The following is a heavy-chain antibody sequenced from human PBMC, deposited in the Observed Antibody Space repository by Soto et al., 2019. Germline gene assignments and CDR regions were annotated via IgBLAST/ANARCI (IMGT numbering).Heavy chain of an antibody. D-gene: IGHD2-21*01. J-gene: IGHJ4*02. Sequence: EVQLVESGGGLVQPGGSLRLSCAASGFTFSTYWMNWVRQAPGKGLEWVANIKEDGSEKYYVDSLKGRFTISRDNAKNSLYLQMNSLRAEDTALYYCARGWGSPDSWGQGTLVTVSS. CDR3: ARGWGSPDS. V-gene: IGHV3-7*01. CDR2: IKEDGSEK. CDR1: GFTFSTYW.